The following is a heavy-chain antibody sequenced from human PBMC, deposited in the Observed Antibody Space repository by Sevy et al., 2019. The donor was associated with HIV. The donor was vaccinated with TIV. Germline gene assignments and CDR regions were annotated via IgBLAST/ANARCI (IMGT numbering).Heavy chain of an antibody. CDR3: AKGKYQLLKTEYYYYYYGMDV. D-gene: IGHD2-2*01. Sequence: GGSLRLSCAASRFTFSTYAMSWVRQAPGKGLEWVSAITGSGGSTYYADSVKGRFTISRDNSKNTLYLQMNSLRAEDTAVYYCAKGKYQLLKTEYYYYYYGMDVWGQGTTVTVSS. CDR1: RFTFSTYA. J-gene: IGHJ6*02. V-gene: IGHV3-23*01. CDR2: ITGSGGST.